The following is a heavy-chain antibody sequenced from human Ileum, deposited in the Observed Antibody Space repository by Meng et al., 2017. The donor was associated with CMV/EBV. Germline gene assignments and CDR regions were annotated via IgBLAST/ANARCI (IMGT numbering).Heavy chain of an antibody. Sequence: SGFTFSSYSMNWVRQAPGKGLEWVSSISSSSSYIYYADSVKGRFTISRDNAKNSLYLQMNSLRAEDTAVYYCASGLGGELLSAFDIWGQGTMVTVSS. D-gene: IGHD1-26*01. CDR1: GFTFSSYS. CDR2: ISSSSSYI. CDR3: ASGLGGELLSAFDI. V-gene: IGHV3-21*01. J-gene: IGHJ3*02.